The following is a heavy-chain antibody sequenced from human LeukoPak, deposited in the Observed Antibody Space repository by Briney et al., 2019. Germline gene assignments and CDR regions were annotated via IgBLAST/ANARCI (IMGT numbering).Heavy chain of an antibody. D-gene: IGHD3-22*01. J-gene: IGHJ4*02. CDR1: GFTLTDY. CDR2: IKPNSGDT. Sequence: ASVKVSCKASGFTLTDYIHWVRQDPRQGLQWMGWIKPNSGDTDYAQKFQGRVTMTTDTSTSTAYMELRSLRSDDTAVYYCARVGDIYDSSGYYFDYWGQGTLVTVSS. CDR3: ARVGDIYDSSGYYFDY. V-gene: IGHV1-2*02.